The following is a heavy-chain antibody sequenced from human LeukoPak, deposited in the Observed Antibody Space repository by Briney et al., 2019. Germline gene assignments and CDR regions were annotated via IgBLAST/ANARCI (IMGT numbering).Heavy chain of an antibody. D-gene: IGHD3-10*01. CDR1: GGSISSSSYY. J-gene: IGHJ5*02. Sequence: SETLSLTCTVSGGSISSSSYYWGWIRQPPGKGLAWIGSIYYSGSTYYNPSLKSRVTISVDTSKNQFSLKLSSVTAADTAVYYCARHYGSGSYYSNWFDPWGQGTLVTVSS. CDR2: IYYSGST. V-gene: IGHV4-39*01. CDR3: ARHYGSGSYYSNWFDP.